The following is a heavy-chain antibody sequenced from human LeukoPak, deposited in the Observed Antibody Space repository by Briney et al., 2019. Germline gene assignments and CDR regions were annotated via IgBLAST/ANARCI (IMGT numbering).Heavy chain of an antibody. D-gene: IGHD2-2*01. V-gene: IGHV4-39*07. CDR2: IYYSGST. J-gene: IGHJ4*02. CDR3: ARDIGGSSTSSGVFDL. Sequence: SETLSLTCTVSGGSISSSSYYWGWIRQPPGKGLEWIGSIYYSGSTYYNPSLKSRVTMSVDPSKNQFSLKLSSVTAADTAVYYCARDIGGSSTSSGVFDLWGQGTLVTVSS. CDR1: GGSISSSSYY.